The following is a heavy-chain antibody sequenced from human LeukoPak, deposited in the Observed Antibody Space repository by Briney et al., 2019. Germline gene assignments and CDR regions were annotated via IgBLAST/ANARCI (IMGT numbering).Heavy chain of an antibody. CDR1: GFTFSSYE. V-gene: IGHV3-48*03. Sequence: GGSLRLSCAASGFTFSSYEMNWVRQAPGKGLEWVSYISSSGSTIYYADSVEGRFTISRDNAKNSLYLQMNSLRAEDMAVYYCARKRGYFYYMDVWGKGTTVTVSS. CDR2: ISSSGSTI. CDR3: ARKRGYFYYMDV. J-gene: IGHJ6*03. D-gene: IGHD1-14*01.